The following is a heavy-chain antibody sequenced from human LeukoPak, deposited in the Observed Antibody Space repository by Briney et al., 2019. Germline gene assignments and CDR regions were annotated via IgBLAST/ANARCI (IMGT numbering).Heavy chain of an antibody. J-gene: IGHJ6*02. CDR3: AKSVAIYFYYGLDV. D-gene: IGHD3-3*01. Sequence: PGGSLRLSCAASGFTFSSYAMTWVRQAPGKGLGWVSGISGSGDSTFYADSVKGRFTISRDNSKNTLYLQMNSLRAEDTAIYYCAKSVAIYFYYGLDVWGQGTTVAVSS. CDR2: ISGSGDST. V-gene: IGHV3-23*01. CDR1: GFTFSSYA.